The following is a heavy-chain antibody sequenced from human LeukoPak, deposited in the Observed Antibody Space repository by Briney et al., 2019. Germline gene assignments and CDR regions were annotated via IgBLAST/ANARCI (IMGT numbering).Heavy chain of an antibody. CDR2: ISYDGSNK. CDR1: GFTFSSYA. CDR3: ARGGATRIFDY. J-gene: IGHJ4*02. V-gene: IGHV3-30*14. D-gene: IGHD1-26*01. Sequence: GGSLRLSCAASGFTFSSYAMHWVRQAPGKGLEWVAVISYDGSNKYYADSVKGRFTISRDNSKNTLYLQMNSLRAEDTAVYYCARGGATRIFDYWGQGTLVTVSS.